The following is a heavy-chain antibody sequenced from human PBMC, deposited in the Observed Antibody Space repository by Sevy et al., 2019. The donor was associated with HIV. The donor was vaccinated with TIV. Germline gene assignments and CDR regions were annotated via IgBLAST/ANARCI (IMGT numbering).Heavy chain of an antibody. CDR2: IYSGGST. Sequence: GGSLRLSCAASGFTVSSNYMSWVRQAPGKGLEWVSVIYSGGSTYYANSVKGRFTMSRDNSKNTLYLQMKSLRAEDTAVYYCARDGGSRGMDVGGKGTTVTVSS. J-gene: IGHJ6*04. CDR3: ARDGGSRGMDV. V-gene: IGHV3-66*02. D-gene: IGHD6-13*01. CDR1: GFTVSSNY.